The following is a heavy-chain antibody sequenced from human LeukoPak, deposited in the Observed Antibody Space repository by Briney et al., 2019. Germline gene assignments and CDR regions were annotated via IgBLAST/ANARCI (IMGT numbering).Heavy chain of an antibody. CDR1: GVTFSSYS. Sequence: TGGSLRLSCAASGVTFSSYSMNWVRQAPGKGLEWVSSISSRSTYIYYADSVKGRFTISRDNAKNSLYLQMNSLRSEDTALYFCARGQSLIAALSYYFDYWGQGTQVTVSS. CDR2: ISSRSTYI. J-gene: IGHJ4*02. CDR3: ARGQSLIAALSYYFDY. V-gene: IGHV3-21*01. D-gene: IGHD6-6*01.